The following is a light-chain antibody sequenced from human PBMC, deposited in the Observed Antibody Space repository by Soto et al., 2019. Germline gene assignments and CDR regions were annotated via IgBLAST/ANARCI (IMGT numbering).Light chain of an antibody. CDR1: SSDVGSYNL. J-gene: IGLJ2*01. V-gene: IGLV2-23*02. CDR3: CSYSGSSTSHVV. Sequence: QSALTQPDSVSGSPGQSITISCTGTSSDVGSYNLVSWYQQHPGKAPKLMIYEVSKRPSGVSNRFSGSKSGNTASLTISGLQAEDEADYYCCSYSGSSTSHVVFGGGTKLTVL. CDR2: EVS.